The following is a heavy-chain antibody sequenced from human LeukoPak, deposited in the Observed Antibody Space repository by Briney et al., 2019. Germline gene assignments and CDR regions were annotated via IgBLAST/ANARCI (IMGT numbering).Heavy chain of an antibody. CDR2: ISYDGSNK. V-gene: IGHV3-30*04. J-gene: IGHJ3*02. Sequence: PGGSLRLSCAASGFIFSSYAMHWVRQAPGKGLEWVAFISYDGSNKYYADSVKGRFTISRDNSKNTLYLQMNSLRAEDTAVYYCARDRVQWLVSGAFDIWGQGKMVTVSS. CDR3: ARDRVQWLVSGAFDI. D-gene: IGHD6-19*01. CDR1: GFIFSSYA.